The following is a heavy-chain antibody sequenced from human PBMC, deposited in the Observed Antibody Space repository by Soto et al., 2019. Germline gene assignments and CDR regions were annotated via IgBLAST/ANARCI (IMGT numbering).Heavy chain of an antibody. Sequence: SGPTLVNPTETLTLTCIVSDFSLTNARMGVSWIRQPPGKAPEWLAHIVSNGGESYRTSLKSRLTISKDTSKSQVVLTMSNMDPVDTATYYCARLSALVSTGVYYFDYWGQGPQVTVS. D-gene: IGHD3-9*01. CDR1: DFSLTNARMG. CDR3: ARLSALVSTGVYYFDY. J-gene: IGHJ4*02. CDR2: IVSNGGE. V-gene: IGHV2-26*01.